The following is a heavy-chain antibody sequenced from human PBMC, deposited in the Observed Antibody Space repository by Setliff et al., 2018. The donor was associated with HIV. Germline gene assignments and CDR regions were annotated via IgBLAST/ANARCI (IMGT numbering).Heavy chain of an antibody. Sequence: ASVKVSCKASGYRLTSYSIHWVRQAPGQGLEWMGYINTNTGNPTYAQGFPGRFVFSVDTPVSTAYLQIFSLKAEDTAVYYCTRDHTPPPNYDFWSGQIDLRNIFYYMDVWGTGSPVTVSS. V-gene: IGHV7-4-1*01. CDR1: GYRLTSYS. J-gene: IGHJ6*03. CDR2: INTNTGNP. D-gene: IGHD3-3*01. CDR3: TRDHTPPPNYDFWSGQIDLRNIFYYMDV.